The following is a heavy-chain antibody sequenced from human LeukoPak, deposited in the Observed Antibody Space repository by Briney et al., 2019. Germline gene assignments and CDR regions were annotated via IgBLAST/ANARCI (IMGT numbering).Heavy chain of an antibody. CDR2: ISYDGTYE. V-gene: IGHV3-30-3*01. D-gene: IGHD5-24*01. CDR3: GRDRGDGYTLDS. CDR1: GFTFSTYA. Sequence: GRSLRLSCAASGFTFSTYAMHWVRQAPGKGLEWVALISYDGTYEYHADSVKGRFTISRDNSENTLFLQMIALRAEDAAVYYCGRDRGDGYTLDSWGQGIRVTVSS. J-gene: IGHJ4*02.